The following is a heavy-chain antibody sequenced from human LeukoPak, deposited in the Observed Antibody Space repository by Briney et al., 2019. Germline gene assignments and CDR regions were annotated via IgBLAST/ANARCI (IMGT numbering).Heavy chain of an antibody. CDR1: VFTFSSYT. Sequence: GGSLRLSCAASVFTFSSYTMSWVRRAPGKGLEWVSAHTASAGRTYYADSVKGRFTISRDSSKNTLYLQMNSLRVEDTAVYYCAKDYYDSSFDYWGQGTLVTVSS. CDR2: HTASAGRT. CDR3: AKDYYDSSFDY. V-gene: IGHV3-23*01. J-gene: IGHJ4*02. D-gene: IGHD3-22*01.